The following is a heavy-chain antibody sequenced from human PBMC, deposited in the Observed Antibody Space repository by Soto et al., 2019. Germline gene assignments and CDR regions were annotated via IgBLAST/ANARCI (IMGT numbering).Heavy chain of an antibody. D-gene: IGHD4-17*01. Sequence: QVQLVQSGAEVKKPGASVKVSCKASGYTFTSYGISWVRQAPGQGLEWMGWISAYNGNTNYAQKLQGRVTMTTDTSTSTAYMELRSLRSDDTAVYYCARSFAPQNDYGDYGPWGGWFDPWGQGTLVTVSS. CDR3: ARSFAPQNDYGDYGPWGGWFDP. V-gene: IGHV1-18*04. CDR2: ISAYNGNT. CDR1: GYTFTSYG. J-gene: IGHJ5*02.